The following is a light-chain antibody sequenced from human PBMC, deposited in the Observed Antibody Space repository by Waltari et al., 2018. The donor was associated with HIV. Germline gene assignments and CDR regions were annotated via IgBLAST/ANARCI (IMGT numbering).Light chain of an antibody. CDR3: QQYNSDFYT. V-gene: IGKV1-5*03. CDR1: QTVESW. CDR2: KAS. J-gene: IGKJ2*01. Sequence: IPMTQSPSILSASVGDRATITCRASQTVESWLAWYQQRPGRAPKLLIYKASTLKYGVPARFTGSGSGTNFTLTINSLQPDDFATYYCQQYNSDFYTFGLGTRLDLK.